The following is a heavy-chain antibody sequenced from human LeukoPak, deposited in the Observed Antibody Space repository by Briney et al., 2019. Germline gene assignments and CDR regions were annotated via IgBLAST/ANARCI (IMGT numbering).Heavy chain of an antibody. CDR1: GFTISANF. J-gene: IGHJ4*02. CDR2: MYSVGST. CDR3: ARDLSGYSFGFGGDL. Sequence: GGSLRLSCAASGFTISANFMSWVRQAPVKGLEWVSVMYSVGSTFYADSVKGRFTISRDGYKNTLDLQMDSLRVDDTAVYYCARDLSGYSFGFGGDLWGQGTLVTVSS. V-gene: IGHV3-66*01. D-gene: IGHD6-13*01.